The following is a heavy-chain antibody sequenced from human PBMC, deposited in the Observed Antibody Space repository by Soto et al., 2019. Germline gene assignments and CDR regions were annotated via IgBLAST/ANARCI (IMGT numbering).Heavy chain of an antibody. CDR3: ARAEVAARQFDY. J-gene: IGHJ4*02. V-gene: IGHV1-69*06. CDR2: IIPIFGTA. CDR1: GGTFSSYA. D-gene: IGHD6-6*01. Sequence: QVQLVQSGAEVKKPGSSVKVSCKASGGTFSSYAISWVRQAPGQGLEWMGGIIPIFGTANYAQKFQGRVTINADKSTNTAYMELSSLRSEDTAVYYCARAEVAARQFDYWGQGTLVTVSS.